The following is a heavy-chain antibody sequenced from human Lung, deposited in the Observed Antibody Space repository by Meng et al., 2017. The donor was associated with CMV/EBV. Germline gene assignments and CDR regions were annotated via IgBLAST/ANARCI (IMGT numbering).Heavy chain of an antibody. CDR2: ISSSSSYI. Sequence: WGSLRLSCAASGVTFSSYSMNWVRKAPGKGLEWVSSISSSSSYIYYADSVKGRFTISRDNAKNSLYLQMNSLRAEDTAVYYCARDLYDILTGYYKGYYGMDVWGQGXTVTVSS. D-gene: IGHD3-9*01. CDR1: GVTFSSYS. CDR3: ARDLYDILTGYYKGYYGMDV. V-gene: IGHV3-21*01. J-gene: IGHJ6*01.